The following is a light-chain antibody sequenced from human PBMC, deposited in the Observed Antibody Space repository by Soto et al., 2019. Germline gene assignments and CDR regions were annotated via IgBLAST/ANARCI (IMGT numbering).Light chain of an antibody. CDR3: HQYGSSPVT. CDR1: QSVSSSY. CDR2: GAS. J-gene: IGKJ2*01. Sequence: EIVLTQSPGTLSLSPGERATLSCRASQSVSSSYLAWYQQKPGQAPRLLIYGASSRATVIPDRFSGSGSGTDFTLTIISLEPEDFSVYYCHQYGSSPVTFGQGTKLEIK. V-gene: IGKV3-20*01.